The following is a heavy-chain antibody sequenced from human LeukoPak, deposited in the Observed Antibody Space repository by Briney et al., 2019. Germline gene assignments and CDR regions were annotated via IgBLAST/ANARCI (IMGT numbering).Heavy chain of an antibody. J-gene: IGHJ3*02. V-gene: IGHV4-39*01. CDR1: GGSISSSSYY. D-gene: IGHD2-2*01. Sequence: ASETLSLTCTVSGGSISSSSYYWGWIRQPPGKGLEWIGSIYYSGSTYCNPSLKSRVTISVDTSKNQFSLKLSSVTAADTAVYYCARNVVVPALDAFDIWGQGTMVTVSS. CDR2: IYYSGST. CDR3: ARNVVVPALDAFDI.